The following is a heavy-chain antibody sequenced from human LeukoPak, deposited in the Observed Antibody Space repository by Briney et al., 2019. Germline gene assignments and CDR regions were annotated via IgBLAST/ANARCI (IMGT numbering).Heavy chain of an antibody. CDR2: IIPIFGTA. D-gene: IGHD3-22*01. V-gene: IGHV1-69*05. Sequence: ASVEVSCKASGGTFSSYAISWVRQAPGQGLEWMGGIIPIFGTANYAQKFQGRVTITTDESTSTAYMELSSLRSEDTAVYYCASVRPTYYYDSSGLDYYYYYMDVWGKGTTVTVSS. J-gene: IGHJ6*03. CDR3: ASVRPTYYYDSSGLDYYYYYMDV. CDR1: GGTFSSYA.